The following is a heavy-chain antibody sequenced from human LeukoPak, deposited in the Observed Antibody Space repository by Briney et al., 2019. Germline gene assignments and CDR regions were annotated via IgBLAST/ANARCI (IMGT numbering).Heavy chain of an antibody. J-gene: IGHJ1*01. CDR3: ARGYCDRTDCYGAPDW. Sequence: GGSLRLSCAASGFTFSTYWMNWVRQAPNKGLEWVANIKADGDEKHYVHSVRGRFTISRDNATNQVFLQMNSPRVDDTAVYYCARGYCDRTDCYGAPDWWGQGTLVTVSS. V-gene: IGHV3-7*04. CDR2: IKADGDEK. D-gene: IGHD2-2*01. CDR1: GFTFSTYW.